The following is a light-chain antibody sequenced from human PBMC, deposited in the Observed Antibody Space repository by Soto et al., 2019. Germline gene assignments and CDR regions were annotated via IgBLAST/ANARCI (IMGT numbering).Light chain of an antibody. CDR2: GNS. V-gene: IGLV1-40*01. CDR1: SANIGAGYD. J-gene: IGLJ1*01. Sequence: QSVLTQPPSVSGCPGQRVRISWAWGSANIGAGYDVHWYQQFPGTAPKLLIYGNSNRPSGVPDRFSGSKSGTSASLAITGLQAEDEADYYCQSYDSSLSGVFGSGTKVTVL. CDR3: QSYDSSLSGV.